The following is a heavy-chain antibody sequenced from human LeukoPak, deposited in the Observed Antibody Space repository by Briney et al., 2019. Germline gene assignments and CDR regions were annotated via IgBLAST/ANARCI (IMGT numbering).Heavy chain of an antibody. J-gene: IGHJ4*02. CDR1: GDTINSGGYF. V-gene: IGHV4-31*03. CDR3: ARGHYDSSGYFPYYFEY. Sequence: PSETLPLTCSVSGDTINSGGYFWTWIRQLPGKGLKWIGYIYSSGSTLYNPSLNSRVIISLDTSKNQFSLVLHSVTAADTAVYYCARGHYDSSGYFPYYFEYWGQGTLVTVSS. D-gene: IGHD3-22*01. CDR2: IYSSGST.